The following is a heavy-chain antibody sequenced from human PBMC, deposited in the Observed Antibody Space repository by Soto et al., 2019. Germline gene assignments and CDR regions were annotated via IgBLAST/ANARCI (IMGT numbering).Heavy chain of an antibody. D-gene: IGHD4-17*01. CDR2: IWYDGSNK. CDR1: GFTFSTYG. J-gene: IGHJ5*02. CDR3: ARDPDYGDYVGWFDP. V-gene: IGHV3-33*01. Sequence: QVQLVESGGGVVQPGRSLRLSCAASGFTFSTYGMHWVRQAPGKGLEWVAVIWYDGSNKYYADSVKGRFTISRDNSKNTLYLQMYSLRAEDTAVYYCARDPDYGDYVGWFDPWGQGTLVTVSS.